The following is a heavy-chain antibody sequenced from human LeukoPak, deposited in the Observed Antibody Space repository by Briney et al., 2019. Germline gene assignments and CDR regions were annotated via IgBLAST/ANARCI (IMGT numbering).Heavy chain of an antibody. CDR1: GGSISDYY. CDR3: ARGLAAAFDYNWFDP. Sequence: PSETLSLTCTVSGGSISDYYWTWVRQPAGKGLEYIGRVHGSGTTRYNPSLQSRVSMSVDMSKNQFSLKLTSVTAADTAVYFCARGLAAAFDYNWFDPWGQGILVTVSS. CDR2: VHGSGTT. J-gene: IGHJ5*02. D-gene: IGHD6-13*01. V-gene: IGHV4-4*07.